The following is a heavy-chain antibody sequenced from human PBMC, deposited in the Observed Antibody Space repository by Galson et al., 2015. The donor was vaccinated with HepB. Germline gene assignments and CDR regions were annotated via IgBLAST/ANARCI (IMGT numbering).Heavy chain of an antibody. D-gene: IGHD3-3*01. CDR2: ISYDGSNK. J-gene: IGHJ4*02. Sequence: SLRLSCAASGFTFSSYGMHWVRQAPGKGLEWVAVISYDGSNKYYADSVKGRFTISRDNSKNTLYLQMNSLRAEDTAVYYCAKERRYYDFWSGYSPYYYFDYWGQGTLVTVSS. CDR3: AKERRYYDFWSGYSPYYYFDY. V-gene: IGHV3-30*18. CDR1: GFTFSSYG.